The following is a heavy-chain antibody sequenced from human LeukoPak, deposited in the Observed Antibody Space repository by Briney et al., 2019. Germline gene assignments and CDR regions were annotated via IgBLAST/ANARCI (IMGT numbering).Heavy chain of an antibody. V-gene: IGHV3-7*01. CDR2: IKQDGSEK. CDR3: ARVARYFDWLIDAFDN. D-gene: IGHD3-9*01. CDR1: GFTFSSYS. Sequence: GGSLRLSCAASGFTFSSYSMNWVRQAPGKGLEWVANIKQDGSEKYYVDSVKGRFTISRDNAKNSLYLQMNSLRAEDTAVYYCARVARYFDWLIDAFDNWGQGTMVTVSS. J-gene: IGHJ3*02.